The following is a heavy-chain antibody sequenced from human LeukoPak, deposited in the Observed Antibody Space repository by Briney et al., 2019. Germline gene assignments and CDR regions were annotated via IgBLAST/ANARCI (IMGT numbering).Heavy chain of an antibody. CDR3: AREYTAMDIYYYYGMDV. D-gene: IGHD5-18*01. J-gene: IGHJ6*02. V-gene: IGHV3-21*01. CDR1: GFTFSSYS. CDR2: ISSSSSYI. Sequence: GGSLRLSCAASGFTFSSYSMNWVRQAPGKGLGWVSSISSSSSYIYYADSVKGRFTISRDNAKNSLYLQMNSLRAEDTAVYYCAREYTAMDIYYYYGMDVWGQGTTVTVSS.